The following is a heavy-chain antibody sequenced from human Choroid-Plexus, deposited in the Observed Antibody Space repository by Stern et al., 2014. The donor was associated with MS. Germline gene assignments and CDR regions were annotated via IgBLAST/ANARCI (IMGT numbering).Heavy chain of an antibody. CDR2: ISYDGSK. CDR3: AKDRQYLTFFFDF. J-gene: IGHJ4*02. V-gene: IGHV3-30*18. D-gene: IGHD2/OR15-2a*01. CDR1: GFSFSSFG. Sequence: VQLVESGGGVLQPGRPLRLAGADSGFSFSSFGMPWVRQAPGKGLEWVSLISYDGSKDYADSVKGRFAISRDNSKNTLYLQMNSLRAEDTAVYYCAKDRQYLTFFFDFWGQGSLVTVSS.